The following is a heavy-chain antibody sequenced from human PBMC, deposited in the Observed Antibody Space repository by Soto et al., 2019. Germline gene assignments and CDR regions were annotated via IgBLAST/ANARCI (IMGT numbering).Heavy chain of an antibody. V-gene: IGHV4-34*01. D-gene: IGHD3-9*01. CDR2: INDRGSI. CDR1: GGSFSGYY. CDR3: ARESHDILTGPPWVWYFDL. J-gene: IGHJ2*01. Sequence: QVQLQQWRAGPLRPLETLSLTCGVSGGSFSGYYWAWIRQSPGKGLEWIGEINDRGSINYNPSLKSRVSISVVTSKNHYSLNLRSVTAADTAVYYCARESHDILTGPPWVWYFDLWGRGTLVTVSS.